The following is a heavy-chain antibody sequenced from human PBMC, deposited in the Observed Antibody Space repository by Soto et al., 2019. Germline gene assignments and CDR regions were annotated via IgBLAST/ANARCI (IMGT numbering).Heavy chain of an antibody. D-gene: IGHD3-10*01. J-gene: IGHJ5*01. CDR2: VYYNENT. CDR3: ARRERYYGSPGWFDP. V-gene: IGHV4-39*01. CDR1: GASIDNFPYY. Sequence: VTLSPTCSVSGASIDNFPYYWVWILQPPGKGLELLGMVYYNENTYYTPSLRSRVAISVDTAKNQFSLNLRSVTAADTAVYFCARRERYYGSPGWFDPWGQGSLVTAAS.